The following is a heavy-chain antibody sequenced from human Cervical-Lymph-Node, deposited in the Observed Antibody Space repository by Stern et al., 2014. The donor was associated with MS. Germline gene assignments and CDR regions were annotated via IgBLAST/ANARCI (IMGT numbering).Heavy chain of an antibody. J-gene: IGHJ4*02. V-gene: IGHV2-5*02. Sequence: QVTLKESGPTLVRPTQTLTLTCSFSGLSLSTSGVGVGWIRPPPGKALEWLAVIYWDDDKRYSPSLKSRLSITKDTSRNQVVLTMTSMDPVDTATYYCAPGVYDHFAYWGQGTLVTVSS. CDR1: GLSLSTSGVG. CDR2: IYWDDDK. CDR3: APGVYDHFAY. D-gene: IGHD2/OR15-2a*01.